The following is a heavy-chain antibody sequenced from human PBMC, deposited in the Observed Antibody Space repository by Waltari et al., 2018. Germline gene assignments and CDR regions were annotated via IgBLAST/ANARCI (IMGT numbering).Heavy chain of an antibody. J-gene: IGHJ3*02. D-gene: IGHD3-22*01. CDR1: GYTFTSYD. CDR2: MNPNSGNT. CDR3: ARVDYDSSGCFDI. V-gene: IGHV1-8*03. Sequence: QVQLVQSGAEVKKPGASVQVACKASGYTFTSYDINWVRLATGQGLAWLGWMNPNSGNTGYAQKFQGRVTITRNTSLSTAYMELSSLRSEDTAVYYCARVDYDSSGCFDIWGQGTMVTVSS.